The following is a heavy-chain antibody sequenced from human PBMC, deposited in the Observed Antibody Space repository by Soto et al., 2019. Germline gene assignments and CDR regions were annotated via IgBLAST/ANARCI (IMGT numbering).Heavy chain of an antibody. J-gene: IGHJ4*02. CDR2: ISDAGERI. D-gene: IGHD1-26*01. V-gene: IGHV3-23*01. Sequence: GGSRRLSGATSVFSFSGNSMSWFRQSTGKGLEWVSAISDAGERIYYGDSVKGRFTISRDNSKNKLYLQMDSLRAEDTAVYHCVILALGKFDYWGQGILVTVSS. CDR1: VFSFSGNS. CDR3: VILALGKFDY.